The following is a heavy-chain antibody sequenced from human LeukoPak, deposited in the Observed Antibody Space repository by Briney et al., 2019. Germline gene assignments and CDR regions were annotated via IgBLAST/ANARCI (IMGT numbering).Heavy chain of an antibody. CDR3: ASAWSDYYGMDV. D-gene: IGHD1-1*01. Sequence: GGSLRLSCAASGFIFSGSAVYWVRQASGKGLEWVGRIRSKTNNYATAYAASVKGRFTFSRDDLKNTAYLQMNSLETDDTAVYYCASAWSDYYGMDVWGQGTTVIVSS. CDR2: IRSKTNNYAT. CDR1: GFIFSGSA. V-gene: IGHV3-73*01. J-gene: IGHJ6*02.